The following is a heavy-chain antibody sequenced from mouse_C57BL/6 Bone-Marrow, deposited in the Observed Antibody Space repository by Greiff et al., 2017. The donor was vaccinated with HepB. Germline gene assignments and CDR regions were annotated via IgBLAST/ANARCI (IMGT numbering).Heavy chain of an antibody. Sequence: EVQGVESGGGLVKPGGSLKLSCAASGFTFSSYAMSWVRKTPEKRLEWVATISDGGSYTYYPDNVKGRFTISRDNAKNNLYLQMSHLKSEDTAMYYCARAPYYYGSSPYWYFDVWGTGTTVTVSS. CDR1: GFTFSSYA. D-gene: IGHD1-1*01. CDR2: ISDGGSYT. V-gene: IGHV5-4*01. CDR3: ARAPYYYGSSPYWYFDV. J-gene: IGHJ1*03.